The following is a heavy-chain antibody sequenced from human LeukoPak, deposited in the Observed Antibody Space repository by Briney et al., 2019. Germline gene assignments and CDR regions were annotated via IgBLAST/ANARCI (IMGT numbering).Heavy chain of an antibody. CDR2: IGYSGSPI. Sequence: KPGGSLRLSCAASGFSFSDYYMNWIRQAPGKGLEWVSYIGYSGSPIYYADSVKGRFTISRDNAKNTLYLQMNSLRAEDTAVYYCARVSSTTPYWGQGTLVTVSS. D-gene: IGHD1-26*01. J-gene: IGHJ4*02. CDR3: ARVSSTTPY. CDR1: GFSFSDYY. V-gene: IGHV3-11*04.